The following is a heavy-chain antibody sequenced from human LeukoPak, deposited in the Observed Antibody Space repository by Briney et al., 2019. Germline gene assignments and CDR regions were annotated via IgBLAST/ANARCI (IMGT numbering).Heavy chain of an antibody. CDR2: IYYSGST. D-gene: IGHD3-3*01. J-gene: IGHJ4*02. Sequence: SETLSLTCAVYGGSFSGYYWSWIRQPPGKGLEWIGYIYYSGSTNYNPSLKSRVTISVDTPKNQFSLKLSSVTAADTAVYYCAREGLPKYYDFWSGYSSPYFDYWGQGTLVTVSS. CDR1: GGSFSGYY. CDR3: AREGLPKYYDFWSGYSSPYFDY. V-gene: IGHV4-59*01.